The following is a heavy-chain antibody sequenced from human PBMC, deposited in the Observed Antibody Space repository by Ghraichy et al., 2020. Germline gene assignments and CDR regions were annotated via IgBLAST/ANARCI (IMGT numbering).Heavy chain of an antibody. D-gene: IGHD5-18*01. Sequence: SETLSLTCTVSGGSVSSGSYYWSWIRQPPGKGLEWIGFIHYSGSTNYNPPLTSRVTISVDTSKNQFSLKLSSVTAADTAMYYCASETRGYSYGGVDYWGQGTLVTVSS. J-gene: IGHJ4*02. V-gene: IGHV4-61*01. CDR2: IHYSGST. CDR1: GGSVSSGSYY. CDR3: ASETRGYSYGGVDY.